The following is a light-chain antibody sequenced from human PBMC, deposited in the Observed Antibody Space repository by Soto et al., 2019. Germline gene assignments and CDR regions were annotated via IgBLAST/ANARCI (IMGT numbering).Light chain of an antibody. CDR3: QQRSNWPRGTLT. V-gene: IGKV3-11*01. CDR2: DAS. J-gene: IGKJ4*01. CDR1: QSVSSY. Sequence: EIVLTQSPATLSLSPGESATLSCRASQSVSSYLAWYQQKPGQAPRLLIYDASNRATGIPARFSGSGSGTDFTRTISSLESDDFAVYYCQQRSNWPRGTLTFGGGTKVEIK.